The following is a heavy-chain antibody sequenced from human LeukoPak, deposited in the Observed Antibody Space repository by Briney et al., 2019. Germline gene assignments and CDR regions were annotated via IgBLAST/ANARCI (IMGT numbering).Heavy chain of an antibody. CDR1: GFTFSSYG. Sequence: GGSLRLSCAASGFTFSSYGMHWVRQAPGKGLEWVAFIRYDGSNKYYADSVKGRFTISRDNSKNTLYLQMNSLRAEDTAVYYCAKATQFGVVIIPVWDYWGQEPWSPSPQ. D-gene: IGHD3-3*01. V-gene: IGHV3-30*02. J-gene: IGHJ4*01. CDR3: AKATQFGVVIIPVWDY. CDR2: IRYDGSNK.